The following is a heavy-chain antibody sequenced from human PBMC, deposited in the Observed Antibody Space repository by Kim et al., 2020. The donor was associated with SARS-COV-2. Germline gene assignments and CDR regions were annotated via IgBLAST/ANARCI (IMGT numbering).Heavy chain of an antibody. Sequence: ASVKVSCKVSGYTLTELSMHWVRQAPGKGLEWMGGFDPEDGETIYAQKFQGRVTMTEDTSTDTAYMELSSLRSEDTAVYYCATLVGIAAAGDNWFDPWGQGTLVTVSS. J-gene: IGHJ5*02. D-gene: IGHD6-13*01. V-gene: IGHV1-24*01. CDR2: FDPEDGET. CDR1: GYTLTELS. CDR3: ATLVGIAAAGDNWFDP.